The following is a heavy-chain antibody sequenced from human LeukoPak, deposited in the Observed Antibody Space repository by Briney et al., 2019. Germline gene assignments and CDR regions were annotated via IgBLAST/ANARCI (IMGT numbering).Heavy chain of an antibody. CDR1: GIPISNYY. Sequence: SETLSLTCTVSGIPISNYYWNWIRQSPGKGLEWIGYIYYSGSTDYNPSLKSRVTISVDTSKNQFSLKLSSVTAADTAVYYCASAPGDSSGYYYAAFDYWGQGTLVTVSS. CDR2: IYYSGST. J-gene: IGHJ4*02. D-gene: IGHD3-22*01. CDR3: ASAPGDSSGYYYAAFDY. V-gene: IGHV4-59*01.